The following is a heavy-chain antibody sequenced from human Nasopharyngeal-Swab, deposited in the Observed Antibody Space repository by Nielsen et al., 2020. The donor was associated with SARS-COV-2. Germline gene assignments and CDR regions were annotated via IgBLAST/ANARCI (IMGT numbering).Heavy chain of an antibody. CDR3: ARDPRPYSSSWYYFDY. Sequence: GSLKISCAASGFTFSSYAMHWVRQAPGKGLEWVAVISYDGSNKYYADSVKGRFTISRDNSKNTLYLQMNSLRAEDTAVYYCARDPRPYSSSWYYFDYWGQGTLVTVSS. J-gene: IGHJ4*02. D-gene: IGHD6-13*01. V-gene: IGHV3-30*04. CDR2: ISYDGSNK. CDR1: GFTFSSYA.